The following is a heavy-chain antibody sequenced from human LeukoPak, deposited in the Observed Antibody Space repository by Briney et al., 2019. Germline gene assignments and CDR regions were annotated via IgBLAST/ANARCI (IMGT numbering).Heavy chain of an antibody. CDR2: IYSAGST. V-gene: IGHV3-53*01. CDR1: GLTVSRNY. D-gene: IGHD3-10*01. CDR3: AGVGGH. Sequence: GGSLRLSCAASGLTVSRNYMSWVRQAPGKGLESVSVIYSAGSTYYADSVRGRFTISRDNAKNTLYLQMNSLRVEDTAVYYCAGVGGHWGQGTLVTVSS. J-gene: IGHJ4*02.